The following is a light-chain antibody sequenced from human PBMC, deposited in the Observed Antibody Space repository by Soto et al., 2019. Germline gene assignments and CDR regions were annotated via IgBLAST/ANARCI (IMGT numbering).Light chain of an antibody. Sequence: QSVLTQPPSVSGAPGQRVTLSCTGSSSNIGAGYDVPWYHQLPGTAPKLLIYGNSNRPSGVPDRFSGSKSGTSASLAITGLQAEDEADYYCQSYDSSLSGWVFGGGTKLTVL. J-gene: IGLJ3*02. CDR3: QSYDSSLSGWV. V-gene: IGLV1-40*01. CDR1: SSNIGAGYD. CDR2: GNS.